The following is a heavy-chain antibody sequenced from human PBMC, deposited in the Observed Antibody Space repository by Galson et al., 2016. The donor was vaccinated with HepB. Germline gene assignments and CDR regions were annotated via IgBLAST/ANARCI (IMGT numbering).Heavy chain of an antibody. Sequence: CAASGFAFSSHWMHWVRQDLGKGLVWVSRINSDGTISNYADSVKGRFTISRDNAKNTLYLQMNSPRAEATAVYFCLSYHSVVPTTAYNWFDPWGRGTLVTVSS. D-gene: IGHD4-23*01. CDR3: LSYHSVVPTTAYNWFDP. CDR2: INSDGTIS. V-gene: IGHV3-74*01. J-gene: IGHJ5*02. CDR1: GFAFSSHW.